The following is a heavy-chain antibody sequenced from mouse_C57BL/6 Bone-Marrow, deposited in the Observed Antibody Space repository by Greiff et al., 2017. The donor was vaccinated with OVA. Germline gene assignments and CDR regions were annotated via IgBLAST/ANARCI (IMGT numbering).Heavy chain of an antibody. CDR2: IYPRDGST. D-gene: IGHD1-1*01. CDR1: GYTFTDHT. CDR3: ARSRRKSFITTVVDAMDY. Sequence: VKLQESDAELVKPGASVKISCKVSGYTFTDHTIHWMKQRPEQGLEWIGYIYPRDGSTKYNEKFKGKATLTADKSSSTAYMQLNSLTSEDSAVYFCARSRRKSFITTVVDAMDYWGQGTSVTVSS. J-gene: IGHJ4*01. V-gene: IGHV1-78*01.